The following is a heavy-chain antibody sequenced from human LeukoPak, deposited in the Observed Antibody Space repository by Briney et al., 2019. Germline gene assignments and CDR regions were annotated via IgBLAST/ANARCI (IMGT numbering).Heavy chain of an antibody. D-gene: IGHD6-6*01. V-gene: IGHV3-23*01. CDR3: AREGGRGSSSSDYFDS. J-gene: IGHJ4*02. CDR2: IIDSGDIT. Sequence: PGGSLRLSCEASGFTFSSYAMSWVRQAPGKGLEWVSGIIDSGDITYYANSVKGRFTISRDNSKNTLYLQMDSLRAEDTAVYYCAREGGRGSSSSDYFDSWGQGTLVTVSS. CDR1: GFTFSSYA.